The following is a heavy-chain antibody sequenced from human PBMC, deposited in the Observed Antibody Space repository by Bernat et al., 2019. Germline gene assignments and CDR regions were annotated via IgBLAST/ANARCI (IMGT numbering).Heavy chain of an antibody. V-gene: IGHV3-30*18. Sequence: QVQLVESGGGVVQPGRSLRLSCAASGFTFSSYGMHWVRQAPGKGLEWVAVISYDGSNKYYADSVKGRLTSSRDNSKNTLYLQMNSLRAEDTAVYYCAKDRLVGALYYWGQGTLVTVSS. D-gene: IGHD1-26*01. CDR1: GFTFSSYG. CDR2: ISYDGSNK. CDR3: AKDRLVGALYY. J-gene: IGHJ4*02.